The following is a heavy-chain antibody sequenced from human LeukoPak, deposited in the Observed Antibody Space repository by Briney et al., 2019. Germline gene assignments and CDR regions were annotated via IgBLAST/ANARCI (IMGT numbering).Heavy chain of an antibody. CDR3: ARDWRSGTSDAFDI. D-gene: IGHD3-10*01. CDR1: GNYW. J-gene: IGHJ3*02. V-gene: IGHV3-53*01. CDR2: IYTGGST. Sequence: GGSLRLSCAASGNYWMNWVRQAPGKGLEWVSVIYTGGSTYYADSVKGRFTISRDNSKNTLYLQMNSLRAEDTAVYYCARDWRSGTSDAFDIWGQGTMVTVSS.